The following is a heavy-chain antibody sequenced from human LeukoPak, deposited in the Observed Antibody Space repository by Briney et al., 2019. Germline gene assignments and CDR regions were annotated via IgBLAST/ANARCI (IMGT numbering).Heavy chain of an antibody. Sequence: SGGSLRLSCATSGFTFSSYAMRWVRQAPGKGLEWVSAISGSGGSTYYADSVKGRFTISRDNSKNTLYLQMNSLRAEDTAVYYCARVWGSLGGDPYYDYWGQGTLVTVSS. D-gene: IGHD3-16*01. CDR2: ISGSGGST. CDR3: ARVWGSLGGDPYYDY. V-gene: IGHV3-23*01. CDR1: GFTFSSYA. J-gene: IGHJ4*02.